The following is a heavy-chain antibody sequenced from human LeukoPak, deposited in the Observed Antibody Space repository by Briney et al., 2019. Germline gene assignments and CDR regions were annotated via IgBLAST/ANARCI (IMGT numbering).Heavy chain of an antibody. J-gene: IGHJ4*02. V-gene: IGHV1-3*01. CDR2: INAGNGNT. Sequence: ASVKVSCKASGYTFTSYAMHWVRQAPGQRLEWMGWINAGNGNTKYSQKFQGRVTITRDTSASTAYMELSSLRSEDTAVYYCARAGDHDYVWGSYRPTEPDYWGQGTLVTVSS. D-gene: IGHD3-16*02. CDR3: ARAGDHDYVWGSYRPTEPDY. CDR1: GYTFTSYA.